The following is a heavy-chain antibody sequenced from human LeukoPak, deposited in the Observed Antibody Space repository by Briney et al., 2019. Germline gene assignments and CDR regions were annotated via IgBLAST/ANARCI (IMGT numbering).Heavy chain of an antibody. CDR3: ARDRRGKDY. CDR2: IKEDGSEQ. J-gene: IGHJ4*02. D-gene: IGHD3-10*01. CDR1: GFTFSSYG. V-gene: IGHV3-7*04. Sequence: PGGSLRLSCAASGFTFSSYGMHWVRQAPGKGLEWVANIKEDGSEQYYVDSVKGRFTISRDNAKNSLYLQMNSLRAEDTAVYYCARDRRGKDYWGQGTLVTVSP.